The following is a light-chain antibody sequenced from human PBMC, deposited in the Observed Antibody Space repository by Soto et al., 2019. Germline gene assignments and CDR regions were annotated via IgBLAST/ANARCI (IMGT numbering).Light chain of an antibody. V-gene: IGLV2-14*01. CDR1: SSDVGGYNY. CDR3: SSYTSSSTLVV. J-gene: IGLJ2*01. Sequence: QSALTQPASVSGSPGQSITISCTGTSSDVGGYNYVSWYQQHPGKAPKLMIYDVSNRPSGVSNRFSGSKSGNTASLTISGLQAGHEADYYCSSYTSSSTLVVFGGGTQLTVL. CDR2: DVS.